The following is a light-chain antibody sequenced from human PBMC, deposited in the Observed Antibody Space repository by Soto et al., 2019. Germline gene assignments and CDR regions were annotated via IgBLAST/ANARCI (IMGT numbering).Light chain of an antibody. V-gene: IGLV2-23*02. CDR2: EVS. CDR3: RSYAGSSTHV. CDR1: SSDVGSSNL. Sequence: QSVLTQPASVSGSPGQLITFSCTGTSSDVGSSNLVSWYQQHPGKAPKLLIYEVSKRPSGVSNRFSGSKSGNTASLTISGLQAEDEADYYCRSYAGSSTHVFGTGTKVTVL. J-gene: IGLJ1*01.